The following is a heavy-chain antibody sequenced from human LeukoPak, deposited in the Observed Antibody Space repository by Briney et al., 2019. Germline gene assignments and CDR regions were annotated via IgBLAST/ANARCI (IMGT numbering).Heavy chain of an antibody. D-gene: IGHD2-2*01. V-gene: IGHV1-69*02. CDR1: GYSFTGYY. CDR3: AKSCSSTSCYGGDDAFDI. CDR2: IIPILGIA. Sequence: ASVKVSCKASGYSFTGYYVHWVRQAPGQGLEWMGRIIPILGIANYAQKFQGRVTITADKSTSTAYMELSSLRSEDTAVYYCAKSCSSTSCYGGDDAFDIWGQGTMVTVSS. J-gene: IGHJ3*02.